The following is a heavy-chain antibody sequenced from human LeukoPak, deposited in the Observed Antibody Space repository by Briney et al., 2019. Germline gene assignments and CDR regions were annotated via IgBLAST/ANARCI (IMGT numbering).Heavy chain of an antibody. Sequence: SETLSLTCTVSGGSISSSSYYWAWIRQPPGKGLEWIGYIYYSGSTNYTPSLKSRVTISVDTSKNQFSLKLSSVTAADTAVYYCARGWLQLNLDYWGQGTLVTVSS. J-gene: IGHJ4*02. CDR2: IYYSGST. CDR1: GGSISSSSYY. D-gene: IGHD5-24*01. V-gene: IGHV4-61*05. CDR3: ARGWLQLNLDY.